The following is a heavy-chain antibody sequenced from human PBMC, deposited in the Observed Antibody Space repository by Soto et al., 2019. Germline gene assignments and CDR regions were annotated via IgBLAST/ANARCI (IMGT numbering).Heavy chain of an antibody. V-gene: IGHV4-59*08. J-gene: IGHJ4*02. CDR1: GGTISSWY. D-gene: IGHD1-26*01. Sequence: QVQLQESGPGLVKPSETLSLTCTVSGGTISSWYWSWIRQPPGKGLEWIGYIYYSGSTNCNPSLRGXVXIXXDTSKNQCSLKLSSVTAADTAVYYCARRYGSAIDYWGQGTLVTVSS. CDR2: IYYSGST. CDR3: ARRYGSAIDY.